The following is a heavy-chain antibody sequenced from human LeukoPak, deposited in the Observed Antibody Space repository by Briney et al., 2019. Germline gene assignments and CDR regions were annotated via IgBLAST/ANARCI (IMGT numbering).Heavy chain of an antibody. Sequence: GESLKISCKGSGYSFTRYWIGWVRQVPGKGLEWRGIIYAGWSYSRYSTSFQGQVTISADKPIRTHYLQWSSMKASDTAMYYCARHCAAGTHAPFDYWGQGTLVTVSS. V-gene: IGHV5-51*01. J-gene: IGHJ4*02. CDR3: ARHCAAGTHAPFDY. D-gene: IGHD6-13*01. CDR2: IYAGWSYS. CDR1: GYSFTRYW.